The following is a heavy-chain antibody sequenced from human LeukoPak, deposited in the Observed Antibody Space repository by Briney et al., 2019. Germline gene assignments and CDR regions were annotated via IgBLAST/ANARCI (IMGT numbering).Heavy chain of an antibody. CDR2: ISGSGGST. D-gene: IGHD3-10*01. CDR3: AKDFYGSGSYDY. J-gene: IGHJ4*02. V-gene: IGHV3-23*01. Sequence: GGSLRLSCAASGFTFSSYAMSWVRQAPGKGLEWVSAISGSGGSTYYADSVKGRFTISRDYSKNTLYLQMNSLRAEDTAVYYCAKDFYGSGSYDYWGQGTLVTVSS. CDR1: GFTFSSYA.